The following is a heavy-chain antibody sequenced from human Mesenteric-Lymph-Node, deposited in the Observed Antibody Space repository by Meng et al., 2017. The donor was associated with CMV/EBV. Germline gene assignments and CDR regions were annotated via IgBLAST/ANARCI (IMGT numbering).Heavy chain of an antibody. Sequence: SETLSLTCTVSGGSISSSSYYWGWIRQPPGKGLEWIGSIYYSGSTYYNPSLKSRVTISVDTSKNQFSLKLSSVIAADTAVYYCARATPGYSYGPLDYWGQGTLVTVSS. CDR2: IYYSGST. D-gene: IGHD5-18*01. CDR1: GGSISSSSYY. J-gene: IGHJ4*02. CDR3: ARATPGYSYGPLDY. V-gene: IGHV4-39*07.